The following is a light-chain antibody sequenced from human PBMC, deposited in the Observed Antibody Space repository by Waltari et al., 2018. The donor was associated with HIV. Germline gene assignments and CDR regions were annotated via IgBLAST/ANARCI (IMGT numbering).Light chain of an antibody. CDR3: HSRDGSGSHP. J-gene: IGLJ3*02. CDR1: SLRNYS. Sequence: SSELTQDTAVSVALGQTVRITCPGASLRNYSASWYQQKPGQAPVLVIYGKNNRPSGIPDRFAGSRSGNTASLTITGAQAEDEADYYCHSRDGSGSHPFGGGTKVTVV. CDR2: GKN. V-gene: IGLV3-19*01.